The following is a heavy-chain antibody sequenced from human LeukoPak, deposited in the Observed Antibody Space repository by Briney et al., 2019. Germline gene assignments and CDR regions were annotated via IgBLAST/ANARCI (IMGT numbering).Heavy chain of an antibody. CDR2: INHSGST. CDR3: ARAIFYDSSGYYYVRWFDP. V-gene: IGHV4-34*01. D-gene: IGHD3-22*01. Sequence: ETLSLTCAVYGGSFSGYYWSWIRQPPGKGLEWIGEINHSGSTNYNPSLKSRVTISVDTSKNQFSLKLSSVTAADTAVYYCARAIFYDSSGYYYVRWFDPWGQGTLVTVSS. CDR1: GGSFSGYY. J-gene: IGHJ5*02.